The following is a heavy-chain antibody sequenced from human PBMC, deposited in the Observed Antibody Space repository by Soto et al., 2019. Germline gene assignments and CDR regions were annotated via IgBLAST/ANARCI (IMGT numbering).Heavy chain of an antibody. V-gene: IGHV1-69*13. D-gene: IGHD2-2*01. Sequence: SVKVSCKASGGTFSSYAISWVRQAPGQGLEWMGGIIPIFGTANYAQKFQGRVTITADESTSTAYMELSSVTAADTAVYYCARARHYCSSTSCYNPALDYWGQGTLVTVSS. CDR2: IIPIFGTA. CDR3: ARARHYCSSTSCYNPALDY. J-gene: IGHJ4*02. CDR1: GGTFSSYA.